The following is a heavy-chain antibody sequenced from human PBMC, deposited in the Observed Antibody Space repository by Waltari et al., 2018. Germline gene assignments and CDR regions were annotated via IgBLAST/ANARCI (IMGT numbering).Heavy chain of an antibody. D-gene: IGHD4-17*01. CDR1: GGSINSGGFY. CDR2: IYYSGGT. Sequence: QVQLQESGPGLVKPSQTLSLTCTVSGGSINSGGFYWSWIRQHPVKGLEWIGYIYYSGGTYDTPSLKSRVTIAVDTSKNQFSLKVTSVTAADTAVYYCARRMATMTTFDYWGQGTLVTVSS. V-gene: IGHV4-31*03. J-gene: IGHJ4*02. CDR3: ARRMATMTTFDY.